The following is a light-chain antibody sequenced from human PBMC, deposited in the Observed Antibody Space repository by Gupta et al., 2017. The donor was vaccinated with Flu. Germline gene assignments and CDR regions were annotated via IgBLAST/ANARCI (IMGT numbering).Light chain of an antibody. CDR1: QSGLYDATEKDY. J-gene: IGKJ4*01. Sequence: SLGERATINCKASQSGLYDATEKDYLSWYQQKPGQPPKLLISWATTRESGVPDRFSASGSGTDFTLTIASLQAEDVAVYYCQQDENVPFTFGGGTKVEIK. V-gene: IGKV4-1*01. CDR3: QQDENVPFT. CDR2: WAT.